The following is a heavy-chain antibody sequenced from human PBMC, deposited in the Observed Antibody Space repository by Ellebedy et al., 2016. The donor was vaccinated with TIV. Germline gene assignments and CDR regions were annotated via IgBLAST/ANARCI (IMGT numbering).Heavy chain of an antibody. CDR1: GGSFSGYY. V-gene: IGHV4-34*01. Sequence: MPSETLSLTCAAYGGSFSGYYWTWIRQPPGKGLEWIGEIDHSGRTNYNPSLKSRVVVLVDTSKNQFSLKLSSVTAADTAVYYCARGVVLAIPMIDYWGQGTLVTVSS. D-gene: IGHD3-10*01. J-gene: IGHJ4*02. CDR3: ARGVVLAIPMIDY. CDR2: IDHSGRT.